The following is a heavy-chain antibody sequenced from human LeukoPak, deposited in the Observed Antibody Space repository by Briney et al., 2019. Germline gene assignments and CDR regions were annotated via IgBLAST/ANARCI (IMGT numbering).Heavy chain of an antibody. D-gene: IGHD3-22*01. CDR2: IYYSGST. Sequence: SETLSLTCTVSGGSINNYYWSWIRQPPGKGLEWIGYIYYSGSTNHSPSLKSRVTISLDTSKNQFSLKLSSVTAADTAVYYCARAYYYDSKWFDPWGQGTLVTVSS. CDR3: ARAYYYDSKWFDP. V-gene: IGHV4-59*08. J-gene: IGHJ5*02. CDR1: GGSINNYY.